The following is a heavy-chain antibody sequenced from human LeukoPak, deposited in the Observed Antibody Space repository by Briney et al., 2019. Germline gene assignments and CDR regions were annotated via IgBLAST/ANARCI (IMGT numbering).Heavy chain of an antibody. J-gene: IGHJ4*02. CDR1: GGSFSGYY. D-gene: IGHD4-17*01. Sequence: SETLSLTCAVYGGSFSGYYWSWIRQPPGKGLEWIGEINHSGSTNYNPSLKSRVTISVDTSKNQFSLKLSSVTAADTAVYYCARVDYGDYDALSSRIDYWGQGTLVTVSS. CDR3: ARVDYGDYDALSSRIDY. V-gene: IGHV4-34*01. CDR2: INHSGST.